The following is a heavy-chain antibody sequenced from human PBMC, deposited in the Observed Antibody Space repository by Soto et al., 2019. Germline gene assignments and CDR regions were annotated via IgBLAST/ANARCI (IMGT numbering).Heavy chain of an antibody. CDR1: GDTFTGYY. CDR2: INPNSGGT. CDR3: ARGNYDILTGYSYYYYGMDI. V-gene: IGHV1-2*04. J-gene: IGHJ6*02. D-gene: IGHD3-9*01. Sequence: GASVKVSCKASGDTFTGYYMHWVRQAPGQGLEWMGWINPNSGGTNYAQKFQGWVTMTRDTSISTAYMELSRLRSDDTAVYYCARGNYDILTGYSYYYYGMDIWGQGTTVTVSS.